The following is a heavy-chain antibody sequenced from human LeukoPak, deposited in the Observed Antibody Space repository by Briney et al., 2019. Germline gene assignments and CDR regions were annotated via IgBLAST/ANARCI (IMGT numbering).Heavy chain of an antibody. CDR3: AREDLWFGELVGFDP. V-gene: IGHV4-59*01. CDR2: IYYSGST. D-gene: IGHD3-10*01. CDR1: GGSISSYY. Sequence: SETLSLTCTVSGGSISSYYWSWIRQPPGKGLEWIGYIYYSGSTNYNPSLKSRVTISVDTSKNQFSLKLSSVTAADTAVYYCAREDLWFGELVGFDPWGQGTLVTVSS. J-gene: IGHJ5*02.